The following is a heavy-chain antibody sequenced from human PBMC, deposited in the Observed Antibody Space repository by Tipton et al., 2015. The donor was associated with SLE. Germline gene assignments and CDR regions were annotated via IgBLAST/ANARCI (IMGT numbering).Heavy chain of an antibody. CDR1: GNSIYNGLY. Sequence: TLSLTCSVSGNSIYNGLYWGWIRQSPGKGLEWIGSIYRGGTAYYNPSLKSRVTMSVDTSKNQFSLKLTSVTAADTAVYYCARDPYDSWSDYQATFDYWGQGTLATVSP. V-gene: IGHV4-38-2*02. CDR3: ARDPYDSWSDYQATFDY. J-gene: IGHJ4*02. D-gene: IGHD3-3*01. CDR2: IYRGGTA.